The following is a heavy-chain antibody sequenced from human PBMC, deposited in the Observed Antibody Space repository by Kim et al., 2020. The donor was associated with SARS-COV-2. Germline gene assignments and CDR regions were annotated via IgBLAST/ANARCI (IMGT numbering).Heavy chain of an antibody. Sequence: SRVTISVDTSKNQFSLKLSSVTAADTAVYYCARVRVGGSYYNNLLYYFDYWGQGTLVTVSS. D-gene: IGHD3-10*01. J-gene: IGHJ4*02. V-gene: IGHV4-39*07. CDR3: ARVRVGGSYYNNLLYYFDY.